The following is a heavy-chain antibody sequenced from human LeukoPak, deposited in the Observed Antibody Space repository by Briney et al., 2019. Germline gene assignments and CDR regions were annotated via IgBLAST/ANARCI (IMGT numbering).Heavy chain of an antibody. Sequence: SPSETLSLTCTVSGGSINSYYWSWIRQPPGKGLEWIAYIYYSGSTSYNPSLKSRVTISVDTSKNQFSLKLNSVTAADTAMYYCARLFHPALRGNYPFDYWGQGTLVAVSS. J-gene: IGHJ4*02. CDR1: GGSINSYY. CDR3: ARLFHPALRGNYPFDY. V-gene: IGHV4-59*01. D-gene: IGHD1-7*01. CDR2: IYYSGST.